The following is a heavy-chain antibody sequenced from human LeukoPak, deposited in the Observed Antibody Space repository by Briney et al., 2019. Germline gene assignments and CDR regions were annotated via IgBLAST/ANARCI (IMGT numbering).Heavy chain of an antibody. CDR2: ICCKGSYI. J-gene: IGHJ4*02. CDR3: ARDLYYYGSGSYVPGLPDY. Sequence: GGSLRLSCAASGFTFSSYEMNWVRQAPGMGLEWVSYICCKGSYIYYAESVKGRFTISRDNAKNSLYLQMNSLRAEDTAVYYCARDLYYYGSGSYVPGLPDYWGQGTLVTVSS. V-gene: IGHV3-48*03. CDR1: GFTFSSYE. D-gene: IGHD3-10*01.